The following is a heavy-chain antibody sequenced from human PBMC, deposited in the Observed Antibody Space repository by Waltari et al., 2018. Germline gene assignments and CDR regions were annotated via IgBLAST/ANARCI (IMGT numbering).Heavy chain of an antibody. CDR2: IWYDGSNK. Sequence: QVQLVESGGGVVQPGRSLRLSCAASGFTFSSYGMHWVRQAPGKGLEWVAVIWYDGSNKYYADSVNGRFTISRDNSKNTLYLQMNSLRAEDTAMYYCAKDRLLGFSGGNYWGQGTLVTVSS. J-gene: IGHJ4*02. V-gene: IGHV3-30*18. D-gene: IGHD3-3*01. CDR3: AKDRLLGFSGGNY. CDR1: GFTFSSYG.